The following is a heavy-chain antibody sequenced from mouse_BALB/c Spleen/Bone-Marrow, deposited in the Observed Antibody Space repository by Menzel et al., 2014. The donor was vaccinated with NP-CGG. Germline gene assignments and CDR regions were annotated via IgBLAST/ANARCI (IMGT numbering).Heavy chain of an antibody. D-gene: IGHD1-1*01. CDR1: GDSITSGY. V-gene: IGHV3-8*02. CDR2: ISYSGST. Sequence: EVQLQQSGPSLVKPSQTLSLTCSVTGDSITSGYWNWIRKFPGNKLECMGYISYSGSTYYNPSLKSRISITRDTSKNQYYLQLNSVTTEDTATYYCARILLRSYAMDYWGQGTSVTVSS. J-gene: IGHJ4*01. CDR3: ARILLRSYAMDY.